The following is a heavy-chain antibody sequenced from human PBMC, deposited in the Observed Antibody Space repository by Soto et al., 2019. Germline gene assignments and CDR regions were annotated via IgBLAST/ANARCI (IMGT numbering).Heavy chain of an antibody. CDR3: AIFRGHVTPRELLAY. CDR1: GFTCSNYA. J-gene: IGHJ4*01. D-gene: IGHD1-26*01. V-gene: IGHV3-23*01. CDR2: IHGKGNYT. Sequence: GGYLRLSCAASGFTCSNYAMSCVRQSPGKGLEWVSVIHGKGNYTYHADSVKGRFTISRDNSKNTLYLQMSSLRAEDTAIYYFAIFRGHVTPRELLAYSGQRTFVLVSS.